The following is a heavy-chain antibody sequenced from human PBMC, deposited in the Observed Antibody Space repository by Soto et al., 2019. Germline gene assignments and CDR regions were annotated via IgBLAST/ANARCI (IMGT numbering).Heavy chain of an antibody. CDR2: ISYDGSNK. V-gene: IGHV3-30-3*01. CDR3: AREGVGATSINFDY. D-gene: IGHD1-26*01. CDR1: GFPFSSYA. Sequence: GGSLRLSCAASGFPFSSYAMHWVRQAPGKGLEWVAVISYDGSNKYYADSVKGRFTFSRDNSKNTLYLQMNSLRAEDTAVYYCAREGVGATSINFDYWGQGTLVTVSS. J-gene: IGHJ4*02.